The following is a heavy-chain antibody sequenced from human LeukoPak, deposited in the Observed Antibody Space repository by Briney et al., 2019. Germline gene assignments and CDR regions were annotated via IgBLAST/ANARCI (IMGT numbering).Heavy chain of an antibody. CDR2: IKQDGSEQ. J-gene: IGHJ4*02. V-gene: IGHV3-7*01. Sequence: GGSLRLSCAASGFPFSSYWVSWVRQAPGKGLEWVANIKQDGSEQYYVDSVRGRFTISRDNAKNSLYLQMNSLRVEDTAVYYCAILGDGSFVYWGQGSLVTVSS. CDR3: AILGDGSFVY. D-gene: IGHD5-24*01. CDR1: GFPFSSYW.